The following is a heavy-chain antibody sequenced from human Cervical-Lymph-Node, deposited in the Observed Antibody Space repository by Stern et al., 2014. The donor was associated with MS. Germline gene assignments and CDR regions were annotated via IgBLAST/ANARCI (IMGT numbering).Heavy chain of an antibody. J-gene: IGHJ5*01. V-gene: IGHV4-61*02. Sequence: VQLQESGPGLVKPSQTLSLTCTVSGGSISSGSHYWSWIRQPAGKGLEWVGRIYSTGRVEYKPSLKGRVTMSLDTSKDQFPLELRSVTAADTAMYYCAREWIYEVSWFDSWGQGSLVIVSS. D-gene: IGHD5/OR15-5a*01. CDR1: GGSISSGSHY. CDR3: AREWIYEVSWFDS. CDR2: IYSTGRV.